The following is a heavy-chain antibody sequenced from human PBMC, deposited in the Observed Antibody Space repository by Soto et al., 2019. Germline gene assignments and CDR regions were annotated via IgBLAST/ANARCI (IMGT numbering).Heavy chain of an antibody. CDR2: IHHSGSF. V-gene: IGHV4-4*02. D-gene: IGHD3-9*01. CDR1: GGSITSNW. Sequence: QVQLQESGPGLVNPSGTLSLTCAVSGGSITSNWWSWVRQPPGKGLEWIGEIHHSGSFNYNPSLRRRVTISIDTSKNQLSLNLTSVTAADTAVHYCVSNDWYRFGPWGQGTLVTVSS. CDR3: VSNDWYRFGP. J-gene: IGHJ5*02.